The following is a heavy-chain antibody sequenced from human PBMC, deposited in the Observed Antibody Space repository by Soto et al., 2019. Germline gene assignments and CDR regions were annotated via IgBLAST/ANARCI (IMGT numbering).Heavy chain of an antibody. J-gene: IGHJ6*02. D-gene: IGHD2-15*01. V-gene: IGHV1-18*01. CDR2: ISTYNGDT. CDR3: ARAGAAPYYYYGMHV. Sequence: QVQLVQSGAEVRKPGASVKVSCKASGYTFSTSGMSWLRQAPGQGLEWMGWISTYNGDTNDAPKFQDRVTMTSDTSTSTAYMELRSLRSDDTAVYYCARAGAAPYYYYGMHVWGQGTRVTVSS. CDR1: GYTFSTSG.